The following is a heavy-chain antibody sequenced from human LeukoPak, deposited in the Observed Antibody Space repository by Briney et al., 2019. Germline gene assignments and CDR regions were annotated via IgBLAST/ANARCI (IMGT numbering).Heavy chain of an antibody. V-gene: IGHV3-23*01. CDR1: GFTFSSYA. CDR3: AKAFPYYYDSSGYYYAEYFQH. Sequence: GGSLRLSCAASGFTFSSYAMSWVRQAPGKGLEWVSAISGSGGSTYYADSVKGRFTISRDNSKNTLYLQMNGLRAEDTAVYYCAKAFPYYYDSSGYYYAEYFQHWGQGTLVTVSS. D-gene: IGHD3-22*01. J-gene: IGHJ1*01. CDR2: ISGSGGST.